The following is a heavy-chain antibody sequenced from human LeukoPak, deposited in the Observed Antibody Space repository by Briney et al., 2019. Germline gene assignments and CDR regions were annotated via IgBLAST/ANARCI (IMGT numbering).Heavy chain of an antibody. CDR2: IYYSGST. D-gene: IGHD2-15*01. CDR1: GGSISSSSYY. V-gene: IGHV4-39*01. CDR3: ARKVVAAPNNWCDP. J-gene: IGHJ5*02. Sequence: SETLSLTSTVSGGSISSSSYYWGWIRQPPGKGLEWIGSIYYSGSTYYNPSLKSRVTISVDTSKNQFSLKLSSVTAADTAVYYCARKVVAAPNNWCDPWGEGTLVTVSS.